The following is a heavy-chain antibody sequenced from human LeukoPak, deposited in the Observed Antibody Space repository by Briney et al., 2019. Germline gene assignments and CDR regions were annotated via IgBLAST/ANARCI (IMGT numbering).Heavy chain of an antibody. CDR1: GFTFSDYY. Sequence: SGGSLRLSCAASGFTFSDYYMSWIRQAPGKGLEWVSYISTSGSTIYYADSVKGRFTISRDNAKNSLYLQMNSLRAEDTAVYYCARDSVLRYFDWLFPYYMDVWGKGTTVTISS. D-gene: IGHD3-9*01. CDR3: ARDSVLRYFDWLFPYYMDV. CDR2: ISTSGSTI. V-gene: IGHV3-11*01. J-gene: IGHJ6*03.